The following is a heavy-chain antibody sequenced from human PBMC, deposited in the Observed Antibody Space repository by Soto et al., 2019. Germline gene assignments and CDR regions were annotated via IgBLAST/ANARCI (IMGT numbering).Heavy chain of an antibody. V-gene: IGHV3-11*01. CDR2: ISSSGSTI. Sequence: GGSLRLSCAASGFTFSDYYMSWIRQAPGKGLEWVSYISSSGSTIYYADSVKGRFTISRDNAKNSLYLQMNSLRAEDTAVYYCASKIAAAGPETNPRGYYYMDVWGKGTTVTVSS. CDR1: GFTFSDYY. D-gene: IGHD6-13*01. CDR3: ASKIAAAGPETNPRGYYYMDV. J-gene: IGHJ6*03.